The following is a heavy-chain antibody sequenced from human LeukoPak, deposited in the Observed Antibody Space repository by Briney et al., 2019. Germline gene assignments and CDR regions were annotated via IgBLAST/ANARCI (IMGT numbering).Heavy chain of an antibody. CDR3: ARDPGSSWRCHLRL. D-gene: IGHD6-13*01. V-gene: IGHV3-30*03. CDR2: ISYDGSNK. CDR1: GFTFRSYG. J-gene: IGHJ4*02. Sequence: PGRSLRLSCVASGFTFRSYGMHWVRHAPGKGLEWLAVISYDGSNKYYADSVKGQFTISRDNSKNTLYLQMNSPRSEDTAVYYCARDPGSSWRCHLRLWGQGVQVTVSS.